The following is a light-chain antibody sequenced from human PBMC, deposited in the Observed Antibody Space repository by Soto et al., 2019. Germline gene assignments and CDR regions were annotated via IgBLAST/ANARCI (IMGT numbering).Light chain of an antibody. J-gene: IGLJ1*01. CDR1: NIGSKS. CDR3: QVWDTTSEHLYV. Sequence: YELTQPPSVSVVPGQTARITCGGNNIGSKSVHWYRRKPGQAPVLVVYDDTDRPSGIPERFSGSNSGNTATLTISRVEAGDEADYYCQVWDTTSEHLYVFGTGTKVTVL. V-gene: IGLV3-21*02. CDR2: DDT.